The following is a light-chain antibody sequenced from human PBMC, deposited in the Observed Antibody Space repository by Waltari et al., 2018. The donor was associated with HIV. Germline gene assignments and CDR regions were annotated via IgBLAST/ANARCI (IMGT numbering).Light chain of an antibody. Sequence: AIQLTQSPSSLSASLGDRVTITCRASQAISTDLAWSQQKPGKPPKLLIYDASLLQRGVPPRFTGSGSGTDFTLTINSLQPEDFATYYCQQFKSLPLTFAGGTKVE. V-gene: IGKV1-13*02. CDR1: QAISTD. CDR3: QQFKSLPLT. CDR2: DAS. J-gene: IGKJ4*01.